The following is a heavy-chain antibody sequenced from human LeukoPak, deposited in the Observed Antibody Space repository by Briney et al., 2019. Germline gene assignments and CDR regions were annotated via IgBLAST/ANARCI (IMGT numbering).Heavy chain of an antibody. CDR2: IYHSGST. V-gene: IGHV4-4*02. CDR1: GGSISSSNW. Sequence: MPSETLSLTCAVSGGSISSSNWWSWVRQPPGKGLEWIGEIYHSGSTNYNPSLKSRVTISVDKSKNQFSLKLSSVTAADTAVYYCARSDYDILTGYPKKNDAFDIWGQGTMVTVSS. J-gene: IGHJ3*02. D-gene: IGHD3-9*01. CDR3: ARSDYDILTGYPKKNDAFDI.